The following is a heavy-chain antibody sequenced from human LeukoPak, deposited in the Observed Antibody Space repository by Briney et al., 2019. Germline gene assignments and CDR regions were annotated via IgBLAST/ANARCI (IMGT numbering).Heavy chain of an antibody. D-gene: IGHD2-8*01. J-gene: IGHJ5*02. V-gene: IGHV3-30*04. CDR2: ISHDKIEE. CDR3: VREGGVQPFS. Sequence: GGSLRLSCAASGFTFGVYAMHWVRQAPGKGLEWVAFISHDKIEEFYADSVRGRFTISRDNSKNTLYLQLNSLRLDDTAVYYCVREGGVQPFSWGQGTLVTVSS. CDR1: GFTFGVYA.